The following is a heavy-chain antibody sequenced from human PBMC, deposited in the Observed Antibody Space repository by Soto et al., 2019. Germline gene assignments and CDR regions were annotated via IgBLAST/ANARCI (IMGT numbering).Heavy chain of an antibody. CDR3: ARDRAPPGGYSYGPYYYYYGMDV. V-gene: IGHV3-30-3*01. D-gene: IGHD5-18*01. Sequence: GGSLRLSCAASGFTFSSYAMHWVRQAPGKGLEWVAVISYDGSNKYYADSVKGRFTISRDNSKNTLYLQMNSLRAEDTAVYYCARDRAPPGGYSYGPYYYYYGMDVWGQGTTVTVSS. J-gene: IGHJ6*02. CDR2: ISYDGSNK. CDR1: GFTFSSYA.